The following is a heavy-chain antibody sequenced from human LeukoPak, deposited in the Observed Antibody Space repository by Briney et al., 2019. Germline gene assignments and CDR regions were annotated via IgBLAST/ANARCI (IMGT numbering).Heavy chain of an antibody. Sequence: GASVKVSCKASGYTFTGYYMHWVRQAPGQGLEWMGWINPNSGGTNYAQKFQGRVTMTRDTSISTAYMELSRLRSDDTAVYYCARGRARFLIPVGAFDIWGQGTMVTVSS. CDR2: INPNSGGT. V-gene: IGHV1-2*02. J-gene: IGHJ3*02. CDR3: ARGRARFLIPVGAFDI. D-gene: IGHD3-3*01. CDR1: GYTFTGYY.